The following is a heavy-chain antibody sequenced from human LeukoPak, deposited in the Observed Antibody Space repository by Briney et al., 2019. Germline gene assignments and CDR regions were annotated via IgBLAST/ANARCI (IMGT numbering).Heavy chain of an antibody. V-gene: IGHV1-18*01. CDR1: GGTFSSYA. CDR3: ARDISRGYSYGFSY. D-gene: IGHD5-18*01. CDR2: ISAYNGNT. J-gene: IGHJ4*02. Sequence: GASVKVSCKASGGTFSSYAISWVRQAPGQGLEWMGWISAYNGNTNYAQKLQGRVTMTTDTSTSTAYMELRSLRSDDTAVYYCARDISRGYSYGFSYWGQGTLVTVSS.